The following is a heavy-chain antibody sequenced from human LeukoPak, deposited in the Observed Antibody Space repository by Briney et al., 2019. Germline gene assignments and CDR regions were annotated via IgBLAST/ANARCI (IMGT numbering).Heavy chain of an antibody. CDR1: GSIFTSYW. D-gene: IGHD2-15*01. J-gene: IGHJ6*02. CDR2: IYPGDSNT. V-gene: IGHV5-51*01. Sequence: GASLQISCKGSGSIFTSYWIGWVRPLPGKGLGWMGIIYPGDSNTSYSPSFQGQVTISADKSISTAYLQWSSLKASDTAMYYCARDCSGGSCYSSGYYYYGMDVWGQGTTVTVSS. CDR3: ARDCSGGSCYSSGYYYYGMDV.